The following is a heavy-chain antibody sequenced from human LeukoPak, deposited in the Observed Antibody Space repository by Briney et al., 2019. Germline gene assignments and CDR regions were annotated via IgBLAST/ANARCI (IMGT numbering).Heavy chain of an antibody. D-gene: IGHD3-3*01. CDR1: GYTFTGYY. Sequence: GASVKVSCKASGYTFTGYYIHWVRQAPGQGLEWMGIINPSAGSTNFPQKFQGRVTMSRDTSTSTVYMELSNLRSEDTAVYYCASWAGEANNNLWSGPFDHWGQGTLVTVSS. J-gene: IGHJ4*02. V-gene: IGHV1-46*01. CDR2: INPSAGST. CDR3: ASWAGEANNNLWSGPFDH.